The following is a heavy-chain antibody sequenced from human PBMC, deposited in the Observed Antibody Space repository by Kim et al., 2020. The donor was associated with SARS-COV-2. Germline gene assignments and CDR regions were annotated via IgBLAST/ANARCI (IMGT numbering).Heavy chain of an antibody. J-gene: IGHJ5*02. CDR1: GGSFSGYY. CDR2: INHSGST. CDR3: ARGRTGGGGWNYDLVNWFDP. Sequence: SETLSLTCAVYGGSFSGYYWSWIRQPPGKGLEWIGEINHSGSTNYNPSLKSRVTISVDTSKNQFSLKLSSVTAADTAVYYCARGRTGGGGWNYDLVNWFDPWGQGTLVTVSS. V-gene: IGHV4-34*01. D-gene: IGHD1-7*01.